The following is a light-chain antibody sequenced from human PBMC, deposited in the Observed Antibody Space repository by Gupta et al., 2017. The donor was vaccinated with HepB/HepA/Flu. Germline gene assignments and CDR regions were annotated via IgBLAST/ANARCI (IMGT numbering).Light chain of an antibody. J-gene: IGKJ1*01. Sequence: ERVMTQYPATLSVSPGERGTLSCRASQSVGSNVAWYQQRPGQAPRLLIYGASTRATGIPDRFSGGGSGTEFTLTISSLQSEDSAIYYCQQHNNWPRTFGQGTRVEVK. CDR1: QSVGSN. V-gene: IGKV3-15*01. CDR2: GAS. CDR3: QQHNNWPRT.